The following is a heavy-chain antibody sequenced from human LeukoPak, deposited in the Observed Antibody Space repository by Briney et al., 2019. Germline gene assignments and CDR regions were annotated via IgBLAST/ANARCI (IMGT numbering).Heavy chain of an antibody. V-gene: IGHV3-23*01. CDR2: ISGSGGST. D-gene: IGHD3-22*01. CDR1: GFTFSNYA. J-gene: IGHJ4*02. Sequence: GGSLRLSCAACGFTFSNYAMSWVRQATGKGVEWVSAISGSGGSTYYADSVKGRFTISRDNSKNTLYLQMNSLRAEDTAVYYCAKRGGSYDSSGNDYWGQGTLVTVSS. CDR3: AKRGGSYDSSGNDY.